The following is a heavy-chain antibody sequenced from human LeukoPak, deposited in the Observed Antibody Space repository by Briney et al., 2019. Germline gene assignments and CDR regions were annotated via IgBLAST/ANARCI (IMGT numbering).Heavy chain of an antibody. D-gene: IGHD3-10*01. J-gene: IGHJ6*02. CDR1: GGSISSYY. V-gene: IGHV4-59*01. CDR2: IYYSGST. CDR3: ARGDYYGSGSYYNDYYYGMDV. Sequence: SETLSLTCTVSGGSISSYYWSWIRQPPGKGLEWIGYIYYSGSTNYNPSLKARVTLSVDTSKNQFSLKLSSVTAADTAVYYCARGDYYGSGSYYNDYYYGMDVWGQGTTVTVSS.